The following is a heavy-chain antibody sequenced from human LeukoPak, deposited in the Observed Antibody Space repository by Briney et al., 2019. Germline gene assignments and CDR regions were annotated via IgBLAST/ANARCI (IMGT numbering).Heavy chain of an antibody. CDR3: ARDIGSSWYYAFDI. CDR2: IYYSGST. J-gene: IGHJ3*02. CDR1: GGSVSSYY. Sequence: SETLPLTCTVSGGSVSSYYWSWIRQPPGKGLEWIGYIYYSGSTNYNPSLKSRVTISVDTSKNQFSLKLSSVTAADTAVYYCARDIGSSWYYAFDIWGQGTMVTVSS. D-gene: IGHD6-13*01. V-gene: IGHV4-59*02.